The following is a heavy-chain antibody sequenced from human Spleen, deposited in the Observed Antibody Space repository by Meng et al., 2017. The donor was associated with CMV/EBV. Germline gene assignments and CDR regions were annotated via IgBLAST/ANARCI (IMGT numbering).Heavy chain of an antibody. D-gene: IGHD3-3*01. Sequence: SLKISCAASGFTFDDYAMHWVRQAPGKGLEWVSGISWNSGSIGYADSVKGRFTISRDNAKNSLYLQMNSLRAEDTAVYYCARAFYDFWSGIGYWGQGVLVTVSS. V-gene: IGHV3-9*01. CDR3: ARAFYDFWSGIGY. CDR1: GFTFDDYA. CDR2: ISWNSGSI. J-gene: IGHJ4*02.